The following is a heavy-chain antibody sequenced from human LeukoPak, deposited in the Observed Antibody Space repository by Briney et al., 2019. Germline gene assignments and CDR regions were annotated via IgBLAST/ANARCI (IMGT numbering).Heavy chain of an antibody. Sequence: PGGSLRLSCAACGFTVSSNYMSWVRQAPGRGLEWVSVINSGGSTYYAESVKGRFTTSRDNSKNMLYLQMNTLRAEDTAVYYCAIDWVGCDYWGQGTLVTVSS. D-gene: IGHD3-16*01. CDR3: AIDWVGCDY. CDR1: GFTVSSNY. CDR2: INSGGST. V-gene: IGHV3-66*01. J-gene: IGHJ4*02.